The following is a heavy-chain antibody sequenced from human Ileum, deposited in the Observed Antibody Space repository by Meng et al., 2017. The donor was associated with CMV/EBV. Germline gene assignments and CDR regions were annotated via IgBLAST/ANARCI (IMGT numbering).Heavy chain of an antibody. CDR2: IDTSSSSR. V-gene: IGHV3-21*01. D-gene: IGHD5-12*01. J-gene: IGHJ5*02. CDR3: ATAGRYSNSVFGVDP. CDR1: GCRLMGYP. Sequence: SGCRLMGYPLTWVRQAPGKGLEWVSSIDTSSSSRSYADSVKGRFVISRDNAKNLLYLQMDSLRVEDTAVYYCATAGRYSNSVFGVDPWGQGTLVTVSS.